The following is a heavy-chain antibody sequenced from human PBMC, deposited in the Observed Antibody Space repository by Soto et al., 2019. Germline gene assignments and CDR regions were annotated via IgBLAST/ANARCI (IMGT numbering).Heavy chain of an antibody. J-gene: IGHJ3*02. V-gene: IGHV1-69*06. CDR2: IIPIFGTA. D-gene: IGHD2-8*01. CDR1: GGTFSSYA. CDR3: ARDWCPRCGSSEGGAFDI. Sequence: GASVKVSCKASGGTFSSYAISWVRQAPGQGLEWMGGIIPIFGTANYAQKFQGRVTITADKSTSTAYMELSSLRSEDTAVYYCARDWCPRCGSSEGGAFDIWGQGTMVTVSS.